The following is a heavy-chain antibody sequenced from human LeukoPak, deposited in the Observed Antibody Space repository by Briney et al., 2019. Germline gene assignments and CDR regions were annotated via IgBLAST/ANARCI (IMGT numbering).Heavy chain of an antibody. Sequence: GESLKISCKGSGYRFTSYWIGWVRQMPGKGLEWMGIIYPDDSDTRYRPSFQGQVTISADKSISTAYLQWNSLKASDTAMYYCAGRGGYGGYDLSWWGQGTLVTVSS. J-gene: IGHJ4*02. CDR3: AGRGGYGGYDLSW. CDR1: GYRFTSYW. D-gene: IGHD5-12*01. CDR2: IYPDDSDT. V-gene: IGHV5-51*01.